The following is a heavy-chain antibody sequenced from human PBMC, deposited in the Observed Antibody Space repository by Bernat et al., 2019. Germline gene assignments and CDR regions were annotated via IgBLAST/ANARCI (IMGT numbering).Heavy chain of an antibody. V-gene: IGHV3-74*01. CDR3: ASLCNSGSRYDY. J-gene: IGHJ4*02. D-gene: IGHD1-26*01. Sequence: EVQLVESGGGLVQPGGSLRLSCVASGFTFRNHWMHWVRQAPGKGLVWVSRINSDGSDIGYADSVKGRFTVSRDNAKNTLTLQMDSLRAEDTAIYYCASLCNSGSRYDYWGQGIQVTVSS. CDR1: GFTFRNHW. CDR2: INSDGSDI.